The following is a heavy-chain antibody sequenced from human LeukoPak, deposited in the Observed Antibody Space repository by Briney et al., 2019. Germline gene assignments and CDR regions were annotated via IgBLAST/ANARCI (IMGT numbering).Heavy chain of an antibody. CDR2: IWYDGSNK. Sequence: GGSLRLSCAASGFPFGTYSMNWVRQAPGKGLEWVAVIWYDGSNKYYADSVKGRFTISRDNSKNTLYLQMNSLRAEDTAVYYCATLTGTADYWGQGTLVTVSS. V-gene: IGHV3-33*08. CDR1: GFPFGTYS. CDR3: ATLTGTADY. J-gene: IGHJ4*02. D-gene: IGHD1-20*01.